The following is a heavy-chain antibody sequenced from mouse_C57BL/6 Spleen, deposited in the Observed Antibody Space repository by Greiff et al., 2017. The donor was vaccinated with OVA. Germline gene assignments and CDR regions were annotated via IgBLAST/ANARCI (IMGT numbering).Heavy chain of an antibody. D-gene: IGHD1-1*01. CDR3: ASHYYGSSYDYAMDY. CDR2: IDPSDSET. J-gene: IGHJ4*01. Sequence: QVQLQQPGAELVRPGSSVKPSCKASGYTFTSYWMHWVKQRPIQGLEWIGNIDPSDSETHYNQKFKDKATLTVDKSSSTAYMQLSSLTSEDSAVYDCASHYYGSSYDYAMDYWGQGTSVTVSS. V-gene: IGHV1-52*01. CDR1: GYTFTSYW.